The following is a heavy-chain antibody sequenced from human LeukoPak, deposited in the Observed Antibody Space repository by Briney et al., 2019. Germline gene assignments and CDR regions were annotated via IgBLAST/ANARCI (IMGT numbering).Heavy chain of an antibody. D-gene: IGHD2-15*01. CDR3: ARVSDVVVAAISRALKSNWFDP. J-gene: IGHJ5*02. Sequence: KPSETLSLTCAVYGGSLSGYYWSWIRQPPGKGLEWIGEINHSGSTNYNPSLKSRVTISVDTSKNQFSLKLSSVTAADTAVYYCARVSDVVVAAISRALKSNWFDPWGQGTVVTVSS. V-gene: IGHV4-34*01. CDR2: INHSGST. CDR1: GGSLSGYY.